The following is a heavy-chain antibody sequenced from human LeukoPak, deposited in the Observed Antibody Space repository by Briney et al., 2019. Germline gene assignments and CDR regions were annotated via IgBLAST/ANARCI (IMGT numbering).Heavy chain of an antibody. V-gene: IGHV3-9*01. Sequence: GGSLRLSCAASGFTFDDYAMHWVRQAPGKGLEWVSGISWNSGSIGYADSVKGRFTISRDNAKYSLYLQMNSLRAEDTALYYCAKDSGSYYNYWGQGTLVTVSS. D-gene: IGHD1-26*01. CDR1: GFTFDDYA. CDR2: ISWNSGSI. CDR3: AKDSGSYYNY. J-gene: IGHJ4*02.